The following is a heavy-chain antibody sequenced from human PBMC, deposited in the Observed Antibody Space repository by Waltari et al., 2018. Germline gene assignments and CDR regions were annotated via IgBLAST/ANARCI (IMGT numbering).Heavy chain of an antibody. CDR3: AREGRNYYGSGTFENWFDP. D-gene: IGHD3-10*01. J-gene: IGHJ5*02. CDR2: VDYSGST. V-gene: IGHV4-59*11. Sequence: QVQLQESGPGLVKPSETLSLTCSVSGTSISRHYWSWLRQPPGRGLEWIGYVDYSGSTKSNPTLKSRRAISVDISNNQFSLKLTSVTAADTAVYFCAREGRNYYGSGTFENWFDPWGQGILVTVSS. CDR1: GTSISRHY.